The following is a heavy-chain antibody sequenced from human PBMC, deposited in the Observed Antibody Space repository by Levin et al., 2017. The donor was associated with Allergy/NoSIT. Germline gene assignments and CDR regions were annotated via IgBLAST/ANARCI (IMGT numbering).Heavy chain of an antibody. V-gene: IGHV3-30-3*01. Sequence: GESLKISCAASGFTFSSYAMHWVRQAPGKGLEWVAVISYDGSNKYYADSVKGRFTISRDNSKNTLYLQMNSLRAEDTAVYYCARDLRYSSGWYGDAFDIWGQGTMVTVSS. CDR1: GFTFSSYA. CDR3: ARDLRYSSGWYGDAFDI. D-gene: IGHD6-19*01. J-gene: IGHJ3*02. CDR2: ISYDGSNK.